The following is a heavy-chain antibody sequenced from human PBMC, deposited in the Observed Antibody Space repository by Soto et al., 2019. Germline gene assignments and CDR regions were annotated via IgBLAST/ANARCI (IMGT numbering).Heavy chain of an antibody. D-gene: IGHD4-17*01. CDR2: INAGNGNT. V-gene: IGHV1-3*01. J-gene: IGHJ5*02. CDR3: AIGDYHLFSWFDP. Sequence: VASVKVSCKASGYTFTSYAMHWVRQAPGQRLEWMGWINAGNGNTKYSQKFQGRVTITRDTSASTAYMELSSLRSEDTAVYYCAIGDYHLFSWFDPWGQGTLVTVSS. CDR1: GYTFTSYA.